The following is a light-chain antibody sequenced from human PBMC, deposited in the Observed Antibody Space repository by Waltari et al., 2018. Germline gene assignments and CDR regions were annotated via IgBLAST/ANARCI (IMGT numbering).Light chain of an antibody. CDR1: QSISSY. CDR3: QQSYSTPRT. V-gene: IGKV1-39*01. J-gene: IGKJ1*01. Sequence: DIKMTQSPSSLSASVGDRFTITCRASQSISSYLNWYQQKPGKAPNLLIYAASSLQSGVPSRFSGSGSGTDFTLTISSLQPEDFATYYCQQSYSTPRTFGQGTKVEI. CDR2: AAS.